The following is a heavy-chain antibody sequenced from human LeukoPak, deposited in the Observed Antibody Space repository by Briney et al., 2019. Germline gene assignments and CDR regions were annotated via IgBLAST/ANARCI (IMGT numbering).Heavy chain of an antibody. V-gene: IGHV3-23*01. J-gene: IGHJ4*02. CDR2: ISKSGAST. CDR1: GFTISTYA. D-gene: IGHD3-9*01. CDR3: AKDAGGTSYYPFDY. Sequence: GGSLRLSCAASGFTISTYAMTWVRRPPGKGLQWVSAISKSGASTDYADSVKGRFTISRDNSKSTLYLQMNSLRAEDTAIYYCAKDAGGTSYYPFDYWGQGTPVTVSS.